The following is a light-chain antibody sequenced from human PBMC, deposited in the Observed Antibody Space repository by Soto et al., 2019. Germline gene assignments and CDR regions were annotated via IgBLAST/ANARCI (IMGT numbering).Light chain of an antibody. Sequence: QSVLTQPPSVSAAPGQKVTISCSGSSSNIGNNYVSWYQQLPGAAPKLLIYRNDQRPSGVPDRFSGSKSGTSASLAISGLRSEDEADYYCAAWDDSLSGPVFGGGTKLTVL. CDR3: AAWDDSLSGPV. V-gene: IGLV1-47*01. J-gene: IGLJ2*01. CDR2: RND. CDR1: SSNIGNNY.